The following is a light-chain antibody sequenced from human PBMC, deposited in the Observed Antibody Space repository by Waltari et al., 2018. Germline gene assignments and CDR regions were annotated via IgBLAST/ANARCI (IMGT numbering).Light chain of an antibody. J-gene: IGKJ4*01. Sequence: EIVLTQSPASLSVSPGDRVTISCRASQSVSWYLPWYQQKPGHAPRLLIYDTSNMPTGIPARFSGSGCETDFTLTISSLEPEDSAVYYCQQRRNWPLTFGGGTKVEIK. V-gene: IGKV3-11*01. CDR2: DTS. CDR3: QQRRNWPLT. CDR1: QSVSWY.